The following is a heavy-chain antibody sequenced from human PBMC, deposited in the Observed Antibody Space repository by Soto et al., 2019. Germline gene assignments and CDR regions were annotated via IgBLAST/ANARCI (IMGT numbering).Heavy chain of an antibody. CDR3: ARDRGVAPPVAGNTHYYYYMDV. J-gene: IGHJ6*03. Sequence: QDQLVQSGAEVKKPGASVTVSCKASGYSFTNYGITWVRQAPGQGLEWMGWIGAFNGNTHYAQKLQGRVTMTTDASTSTAYMELRSLRSDDTAVYYCARDRGVAPPVAGNTHYYYYMDVWGKGTTVIVSS. V-gene: IGHV1-18*01. D-gene: IGHD6-19*01. CDR2: IGAFNGNT. CDR1: GYSFTNYG.